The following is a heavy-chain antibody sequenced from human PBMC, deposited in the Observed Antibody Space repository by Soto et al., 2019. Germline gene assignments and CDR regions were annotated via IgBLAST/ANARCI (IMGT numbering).Heavy chain of an antibody. J-gene: IGHJ4*02. Sequence: GGSLRLSCASSGFTFSTYAMAWFRQAPGKGLEWVSGVSASGLNTDYADPVKGRFYISRDNSKNTVSLHMNSLRAEDTAVYYCARQDYSTTWYLNYWGQGTLVTVSS. CDR3: ARQDYSTTWYLNY. CDR1: GFTFSTYA. V-gene: IGHV3-23*01. D-gene: IGHD6-13*01. CDR2: VSASGLNT.